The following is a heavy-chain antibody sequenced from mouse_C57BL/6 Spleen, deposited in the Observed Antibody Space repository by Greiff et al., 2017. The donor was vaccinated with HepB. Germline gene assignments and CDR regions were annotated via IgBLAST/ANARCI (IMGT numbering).Heavy chain of an antibody. J-gene: IGHJ2*01. D-gene: IGHD1-1*01. CDR3: GITTVVAHFDY. V-gene: IGHV1-82*01. Sequence: VKLMESGPELVKPGASVKISCKASGYAFSSSWMNWVKQRPGKGLEWIGRIYPGDGDTNYNGKFKGKATLTADKSSSTAYMQLSSLTSEDSAVYFCGITTVVAHFDYWGQGTTLTVSS. CDR2: IYPGDGDT. CDR1: GYAFSSSW.